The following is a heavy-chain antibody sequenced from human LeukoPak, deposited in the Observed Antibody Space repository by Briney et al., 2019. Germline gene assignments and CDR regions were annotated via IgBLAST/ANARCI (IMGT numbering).Heavy chain of an antibody. V-gene: IGHV3-64*01. CDR1: GLTFSNHP. CDR3: AKFAVLRYFDWLLMPQPSHDAFDI. Sequence: GGSLRLSCAASGLTFSNHPMHWFRQAPGKGLESVSVISPDGASTHYANSVKGRFTISRDNSKNTLHLQMNSLRAEDTAVYYCAKFAVLRYFDWLLMPQPSHDAFDIWGQGTMVTVSS. J-gene: IGHJ3*02. CDR2: ISPDGAST. D-gene: IGHD3-9*01.